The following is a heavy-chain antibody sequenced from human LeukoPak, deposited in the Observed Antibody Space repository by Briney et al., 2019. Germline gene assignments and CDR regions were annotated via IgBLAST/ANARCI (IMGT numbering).Heavy chain of an antibody. D-gene: IGHD3-16*02. CDR3: ARIVRQDGGYLDL. Sequence: SETLSLTCTVSASSISAYYWTWIRQPPGKGQEWIGYTSDSGSSNYKSSLKSRVSMSVDTSKRQFSLTLTSVTAADTAVYYCARIVRQDGGYLDLWGRGSLVTVSS. J-gene: IGHJ2*01. V-gene: IGHV4-59*08. CDR1: ASSISAYY. CDR2: TSDSGSS.